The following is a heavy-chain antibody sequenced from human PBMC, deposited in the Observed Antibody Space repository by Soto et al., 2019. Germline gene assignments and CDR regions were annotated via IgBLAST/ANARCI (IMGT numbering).Heavy chain of an antibody. CDR3: ASTRRLFHIVVVPAAEYYFDY. Sequence: SETLSLTCTVSGGSISSGDYYWSWIRQPPGKGLEWIGYIYYSGSTYYNPSLKSRVTISVDTSKNQFSLKLSSVTAADTAVYYRASTRRLFHIVVVPAAEYYFDYWGQGTLVTVSS. J-gene: IGHJ4*02. D-gene: IGHD2-2*01. CDR2: IYYSGST. CDR1: GGSISSGDYY. V-gene: IGHV4-30-4*01.